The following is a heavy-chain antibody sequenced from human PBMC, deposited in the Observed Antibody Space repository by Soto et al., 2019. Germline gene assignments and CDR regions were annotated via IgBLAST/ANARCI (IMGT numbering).Heavy chain of an antibody. CDR2: ISGSGGST. D-gene: IGHD6-13*01. V-gene: IGHV3-23*01. CDR1: GFTFSNYA. J-gene: IGHJ4*02. Sequence: EVQLLESGGGLVQPGGSLRLSCAASGFTFSNYAVTWVRQAPGKGLEWVSTISGSGGSTYYADSVKGRFTISRDKSKNTLYLQMNSLRAEDTAVYYWAKDQGSSWSEIDYWGQGTLVTVSS. CDR3: AKDQGSSWSEIDY.